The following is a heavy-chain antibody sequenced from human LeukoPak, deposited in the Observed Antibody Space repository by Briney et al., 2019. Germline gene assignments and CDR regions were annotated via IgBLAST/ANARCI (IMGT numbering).Heavy chain of an antibody. CDR1: GFTFSSYA. J-gene: IGHJ4*02. CDR3: ARSGIAAVDY. D-gene: IGHD6-13*01. CDR2: ISGSGGST. Sequence: GGSLRLSCAASGFTFSSYAMTWVRQAPGKGLEWVSTISGSGGSTYYADSVKGRFTISRDNSKNTLYLQMNSLRAEDTAVYYCARSGIAAVDYWGQGTLVTVSS. V-gene: IGHV3-23*01.